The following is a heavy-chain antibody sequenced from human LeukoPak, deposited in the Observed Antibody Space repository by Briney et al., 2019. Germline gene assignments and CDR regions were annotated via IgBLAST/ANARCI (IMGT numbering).Heavy chain of an antibody. CDR3: ARSSVLWFGELLPIYFDY. J-gene: IGHJ4*02. CDR2: IYPGDSDT. Sequence: GESLKISCKGSGYSFTSYWIGWVRQMPGKGLEWMGIIYPGDSDTRYSPSFQGQVTISADKPISTAYLPWSSLKASDTAMYYCARSSVLWFGELLPIYFDYWGQGTLVTVSS. V-gene: IGHV5-51*01. CDR1: GYSFTSYW. D-gene: IGHD3-10*01.